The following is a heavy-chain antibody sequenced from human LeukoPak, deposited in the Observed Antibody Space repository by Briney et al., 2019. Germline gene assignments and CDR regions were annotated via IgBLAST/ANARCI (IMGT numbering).Heavy chain of an antibody. CDR2: IHYSGST. Sequence: PSETLSLTCTVSGASISSSSSFWSWIRQPPGKGLEWIGNIHYSGSTYSNPSLKSRVTISIDRSNNQFSLKLSSVTAADTAVYYCVRRLGGDGYDMWGQGTMVTVSS. J-gene: IGHJ3*02. V-gene: IGHV4-39*01. CDR1: GASISSSSSF. CDR3: VRRLGGDGYDM.